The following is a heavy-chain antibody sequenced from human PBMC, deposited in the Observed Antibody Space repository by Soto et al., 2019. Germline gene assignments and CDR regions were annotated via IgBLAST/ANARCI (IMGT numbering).Heavy chain of an antibody. D-gene: IGHD3-22*01. Sequence: SNAWMNWVRQAPGKGLEWVGRIKSKTDGGTTDYAAPVKGRFTISRDDSKNTLYLQMNSLKTEDTAVYYCTIGADYYDSSGYFLQRGYWGQGTLVTVSS. CDR2: IKSKTDGGTT. J-gene: IGHJ4*02. V-gene: IGHV3-15*07. CDR1: SNAW. CDR3: TIGADYYDSSGYFLQRGY.